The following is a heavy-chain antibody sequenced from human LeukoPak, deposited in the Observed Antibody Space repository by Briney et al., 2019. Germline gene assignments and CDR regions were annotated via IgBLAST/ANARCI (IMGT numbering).Heavy chain of an antibody. CDR3: ASGMPGIAAAGLLNYFDY. V-gene: IGHV1-69*05. D-gene: IGHD6-13*01. CDR2: IIPIFGTA. Sequence: ASVKVSCKASGGTFSSHAISWVRQAPGQGLEWMGRIIPIFGTANYAQKFQGRVTITTDESTSTAYMELSSLRSEDTAVYYCASGMPGIAAAGLLNYFDYWGQGTLVTVSS. CDR1: GGTFSSHA. J-gene: IGHJ4*02.